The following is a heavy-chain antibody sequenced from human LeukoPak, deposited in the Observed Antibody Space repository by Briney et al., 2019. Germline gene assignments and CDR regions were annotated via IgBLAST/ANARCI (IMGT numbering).Heavy chain of an antibody. CDR3: AKGAALTVASYFDY. CDR1: GFTVSSNY. CDR2: ISGSGGST. V-gene: IGHV3-23*01. J-gene: IGHJ4*02. Sequence: GGSLRLSCAASGFTVSSNYMSWVRQAPGKGLEWVSAISGSGGSTYYADSVKGRFTISRDNSKNTLYLQMNSLRAEDTAVYYCAKGAALTVASYFDYWGQGTLVTVSS. D-gene: IGHD4-11*01.